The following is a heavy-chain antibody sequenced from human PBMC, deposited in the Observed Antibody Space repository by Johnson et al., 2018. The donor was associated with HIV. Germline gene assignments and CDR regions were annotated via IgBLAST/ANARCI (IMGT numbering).Heavy chain of an antibody. CDR1: GFTFSSYA. CDR3: ARKTPAHAFDI. CDR2: ISYDGSNK. D-gene: IGHD4-23*01. J-gene: IGHJ3*02. Sequence: VQLVESGGGVVPPGRSLRLSCAASGFTFSSYAMHWVRQAPGKGLEWVAVISYDGSNKYYADSVKGRFTISRDNSKNTRYLQMNRLRAEDTAVYYCARKTPAHAFDIWCQGTMVTVSS. V-gene: IGHV3-30-3*01.